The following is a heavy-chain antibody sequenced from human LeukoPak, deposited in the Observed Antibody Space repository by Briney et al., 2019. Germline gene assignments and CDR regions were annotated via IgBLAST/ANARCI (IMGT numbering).Heavy chain of an antibody. J-gene: IGHJ4*02. D-gene: IGHD3-10*01. CDR2: INPSGGRT. V-gene: IGHV1-46*01. CDR1: GYTFTSYY. CDR3: ARDGSGSRDYFDY. Sequence: ASVKVSCKASGYTFTSYYLHWVRQAPGHGLEWMGVINPSGGRTSYAPKFQGRVTMSRDMSTSTVYMELSSLRSEDTAVYYCARDGSGSRDYFDYWGQGTLVTVSS.